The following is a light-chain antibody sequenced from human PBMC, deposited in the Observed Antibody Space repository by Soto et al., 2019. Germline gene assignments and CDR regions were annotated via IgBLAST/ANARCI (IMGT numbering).Light chain of an antibody. J-gene: IGLJ1*01. CDR2: EVS. Sequence: QSALTQPASVSGSPGQSITISCTGTISDVGGHNYVSWYQQHPGKAPKLMIYEVSYRPSGVSSRFSGSKSRNTPSLTISGLQAEDEAAYYCRSRTSSSTHYVFGTGTKVTVL. V-gene: IGLV2-14*01. CDR1: ISDVGGHNY. CDR3: RSRTSSSTHYV.